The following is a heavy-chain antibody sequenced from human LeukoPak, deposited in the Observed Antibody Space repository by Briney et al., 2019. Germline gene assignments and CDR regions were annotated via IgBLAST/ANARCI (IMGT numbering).Heavy chain of an antibody. Sequence: SETLSLTCAVYGGSFSGYYWSWIRQPPGKGLEWIGEINHSGSTNYNPSLKSRVTISVDTSKNQFSLKLSSVTAADTAVYYCALNYHFGYWGQGTLVTVSS. CDR3: ALNYHFGY. V-gene: IGHV4-34*01. D-gene: IGHD4-11*01. CDR1: GGSFSGYY. CDR2: INHSGST. J-gene: IGHJ4*02.